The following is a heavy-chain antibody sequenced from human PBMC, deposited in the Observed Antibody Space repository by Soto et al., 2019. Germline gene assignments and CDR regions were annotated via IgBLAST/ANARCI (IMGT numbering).Heavy chain of an antibody. Sequence: GASVKVSCEASGYTFTSYGISWVRQAPGQGLEWMGWISAYNGNTNYAQKLQGRVTMTTDTSTSTAYMELRSLRSDDTAVYYCARVGSVVPPGWFDPWGQGTLVTVSS. CDR2: ISAYNGNT. CDR1: GYTFTSYG. CDR3: ARVGSVVPPGWFDP. J-gene: IGHJ5*02. D-gene: IGHD2-15*01. V-gene: IGHV1-18*01.